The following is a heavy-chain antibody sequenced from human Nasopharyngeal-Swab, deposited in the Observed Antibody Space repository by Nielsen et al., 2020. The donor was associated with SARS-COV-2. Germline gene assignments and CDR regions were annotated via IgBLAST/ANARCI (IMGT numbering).Heavy chain of an antibody. CDR1: GVTFSNYA. V-gene: IGHV1-69*13. J-gene: IGHJ3*02. CDR3: SRTYYYDSSGRNAFDI. Sequence: SVKVSCKASGVTFSNYAISWVRQAPGQGLEWMGGIIPIFGTANYAQKFQGRVTITADESTSTAYMELSSLRSEDTAVYYCSRTYYYDSSGRNAFDIWGQGTMVTVSS. D-gene: IGHD3-22*01. CDR2: IIPIFGTA.